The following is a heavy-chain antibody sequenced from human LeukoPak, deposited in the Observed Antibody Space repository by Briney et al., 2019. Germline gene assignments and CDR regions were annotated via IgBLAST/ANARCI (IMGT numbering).Heavy chain of an antibody. CDR1: GLTFSSYG. J-gene: IGHJ4*02. CDR2: INDAGTT. CDR3: AKRVDYSSSSGGYSDY. Sequence: PGGSLRLSCAASGLTFSSYGMSWVRQAPGKGLEWVSAINDAGTTYYADSVKGWFTISRDNSKNTLYLQMNSLRAEDTAVYYCAKRVDYSSSSGGYSDYWGQGTLVTVSS. D-gene: IGHD6-6*01. V-gene: IGHV3-23*01.